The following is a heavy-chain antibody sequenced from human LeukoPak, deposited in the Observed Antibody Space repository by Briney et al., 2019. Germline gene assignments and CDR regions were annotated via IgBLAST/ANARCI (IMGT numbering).Heavy chain of an antibody. Sequence: GGSLRLSCAASGFTFSSYSMNWVRQAPGKGLEWVSYISSSSSTIYYADSVKGRFTISRDNAKNSLYLQMNSLRAEDTAVYYCARAMTVRGILSYYYDMDVWGQGTTVTVSS. CDR3: ARAMTVRGILSYYYDMDV. CDR2: ISSSSSTI. CDR1: GFTFSSYS. V-gene: IGHV3-48*01. J-gene: IGHJ6*02. D-gene: IGHD3-10*01.